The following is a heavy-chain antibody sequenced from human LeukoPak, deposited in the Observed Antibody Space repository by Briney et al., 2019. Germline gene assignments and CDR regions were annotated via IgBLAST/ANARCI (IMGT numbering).Heavy chain of an antibody. J-gene: IGHJ3*02. Sequence: GESLKISCKGSGYSFTTYWIGWVRQMPGKGLEWMGIIYPGDSDTRYSPSFQGQVTISADKSISTAYLQWSGLKASDTAMYYCARRQDYDILTGDVYASDIWGQGTMVTVSS. CDR2: IYPGDSDT. CDR3: ARRQDYDILTGDVYASDI. D-gene: IGHD3-9*01. V-gene: IGHV5-51*01. CDR1: GYSFTTYW.